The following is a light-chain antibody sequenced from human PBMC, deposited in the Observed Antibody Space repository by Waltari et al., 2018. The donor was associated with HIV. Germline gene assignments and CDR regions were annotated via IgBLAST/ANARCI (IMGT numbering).Light chain of an antibody. Sequence: DIVLTQSPATLSLSPGERATLSCRASQSVSSYLAWYQQKPGQAPRLLIYEASNRATGIPARFSGSGSGTDFTLTISSLEPEDFAVYYCHQRSSWPRTFGQGTKVEVK. CDR2: EAS. J-gene: IGKJ2*01. CDR1: QSVSSY. CDR3: HQRSSWPRT. V-gene: IGKV3-11*01.